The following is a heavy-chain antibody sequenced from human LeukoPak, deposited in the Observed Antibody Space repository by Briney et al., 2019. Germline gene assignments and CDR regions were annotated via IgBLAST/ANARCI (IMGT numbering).Heavy chain of an antibody. CDR1: GFTFSTHT. D-gene: IGHD6-13*01. V-gene: IGHV3-21*01. CDR3: AKASITAALTFDY. J-gene: IGHJ4*02. Sequence: GGSLRLSCAASGFTFSTHTMNWVRQAPGKGLEWVSSIGRSGSYIYYADSVKGRFTISRDNAKNSLYLQMNSLRAEDTAVYYCAKASITAALTFDYWGQGTLVTVSS. CDR2: IGRSGSYI.